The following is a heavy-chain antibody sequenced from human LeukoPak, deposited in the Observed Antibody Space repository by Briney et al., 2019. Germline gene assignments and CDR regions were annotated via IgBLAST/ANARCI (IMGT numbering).Heavy chain of an antibody. CDR1: GISFSNYW. CDR3: ARGLFGVVIHNWFDP. V-gene: IGHV3-7*01. J-gene: IGHJ5*02. Sequence: PGGSLRLSCVASGISFSNYWMTWVRQAPGKGLEWVANIKQDGSEKNYVDSVKGRFTSSRDNAKNSLYLQMNSLRAEDTAVYYCARGLFGVVIHNWFDPWGQGTPVTVSS. D-gene: IGHD3-3*01. CDR2: IKQDGSEK.